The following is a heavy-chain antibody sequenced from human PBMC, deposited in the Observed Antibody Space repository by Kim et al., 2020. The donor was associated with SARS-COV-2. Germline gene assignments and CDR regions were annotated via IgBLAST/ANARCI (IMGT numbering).Heavy chain of an antibody. CDR1: GYTFTSYG. V-gene: IGHV1-18*01. CDR3: ARMVGYCSGGSCVSGWYYYYGMDV. D-gene: IGHD2-15*01. J-gene: IGHJ6*04. CDR2: ISAYNGNT. Sequence: ASLKVSCKASGYTFTSYGLRWVRQAPGQGLEWMGWISAYNGNTNYAQKLQGRVTMTTDTSTSTAYMELRSLRSDDTAVYYCARMVGYCSGGSCVSGWYYYYGMDVWGEGTTGTVSS.